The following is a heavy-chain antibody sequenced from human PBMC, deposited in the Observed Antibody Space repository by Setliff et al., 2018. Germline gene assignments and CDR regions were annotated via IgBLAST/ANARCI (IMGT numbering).Heavy chain of an antibody. Sequence: SETLSLTCTVSGGSISSDIWSWIRQPPGKGLEWIGQIHTGSTNYNPSLRSRVTISVDMSKNQFSLKLNSVTAADTYYCARVQPGHVIWAYWGQGTLVTVSS. CDR2: IHTGST. D-gene: IGHD3-10*01. V-gene: IGHV4-4*08. CDR3: VQPGHVIWAY. J-gene: IGHJ4*02. CDR1: GGSISSDI.